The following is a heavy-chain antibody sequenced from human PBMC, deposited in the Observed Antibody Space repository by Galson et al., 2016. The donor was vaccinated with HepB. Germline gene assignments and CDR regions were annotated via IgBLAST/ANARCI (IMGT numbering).Heavy chain of an antibody. J-gene: IGHJ4*02. Sequence: SLRLSCAASGFSFSTYWMHWVRQAPGKGLMWVSRIKSDGSSTTYADSVKGRFTISRDNAKNTLYLQMNSLRVEDTAVYYCGRDPGSSIPVAGTGWGLGTLVTFSS. D-gene: IGHD6-19*01. CDR3: GRDPGSSIPVAGTG. V-gene: IGHV3-74*01. CDR1: GFSFSTYW. CDR2: IKSDGSST.